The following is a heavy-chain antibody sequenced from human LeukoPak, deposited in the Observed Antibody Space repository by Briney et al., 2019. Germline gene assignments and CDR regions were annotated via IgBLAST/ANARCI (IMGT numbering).Heavy chain of an antibody. CDR3: ARDGPYYDFWSGYYTTFDY. Sequence: ASVKVSCKASGYTFTSYGISWVRQAPGQGLEWMGWIGAYNGNTNYAQKLQGRVTMTTDTSTSTAYMELRSLRSDDTAVYYCARDGPYYDFWSGYYTTFDYWGQGTLVTVSS. D-gene: IGHD3-3*01. J-gene: IGHJ4*02. CDR2: IGAYNGNT. CDR1: GYTFTSYG. V-gene: IGHV1-18*01.